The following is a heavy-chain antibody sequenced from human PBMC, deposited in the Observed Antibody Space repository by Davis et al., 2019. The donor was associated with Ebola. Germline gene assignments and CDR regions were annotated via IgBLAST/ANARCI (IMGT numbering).Heavy chain of an antibody. D-gene: IGHD6-19*01. CDR3: AKDTSNVWFDV. V-gene: IGHV3-23*01. CDR1: GFIFRSYV. J-gene: IGHJ3*01. Sequence: GESLKISCAASGFIFRSYVMSWVRQAPGKGLEWVSTLGTSADTYYADSVKGRFTISRDNSKNTLYLQMNSLRAEDTAIYYCAKDTSNVWFDVWGQGTMVTVAS. CDR2: LGTSADT.